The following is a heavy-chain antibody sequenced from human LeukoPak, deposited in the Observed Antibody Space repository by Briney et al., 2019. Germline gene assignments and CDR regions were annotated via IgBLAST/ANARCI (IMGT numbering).Heavy chain of an antibody. CDR2: ISGIGGST. CDR3: AKDPESVHSGSYGY. Sequence: GGSLRLSCAASGFTFGSYAMSWVRQAPGKGLEWVPAISGIGGSTYYADSVKGRFTISRDNSKNTLYLQMNSLRAEDTAVYYCAKDPESVHSGSYGYWGQGTLVTVSS. J-gene: IGHJ4*02. V-gene: IGHV3-23*01. D-gene: IGHD1-26*01. CDR1: GFTFGSYA.